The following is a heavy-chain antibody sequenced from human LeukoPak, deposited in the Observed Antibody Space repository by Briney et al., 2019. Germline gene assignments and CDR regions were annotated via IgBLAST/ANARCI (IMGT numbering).Heavy chain of an antibody. D-gene: IGHD6-13*01. CDR2: IYYSGST. CDR1: GGSISSYY. V-gene: IGHV4-59*01. J-gene: IGHJ4*02. CDR3: ARVTGYRIEDYFDY. Sequence: ASETLSLTCTVSGGSISSYYWSWIRQPPGKGLEWIGYIYYSGSTNYNPSLKSRVTISVETSKNEFSLKLRSVTAADTAVYYCARVTGYRIEDYFDYWGQGTLVTVSS.